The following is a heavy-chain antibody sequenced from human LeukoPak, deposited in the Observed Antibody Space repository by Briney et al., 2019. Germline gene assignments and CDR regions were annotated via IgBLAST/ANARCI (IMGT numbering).Heavy chain of an antibody. V-gene: IGHV3-30*04. J-gene: IGHJ4*02. Sequence: GRSLRLSCAASGFTFSSYPMHWVRQAPGKGLEWVAVISSDGNEKHYADPVKGRFTISRDNPKNTLYLQMNSLRTEDTAVYYCAREGSSGFYPYWGQGILVTVSS. CDR3: AREGSSGFYPY. CDR2: ISSDGNEK. D-gene: IGHD3-22*01. CDR1: GFTFSSYP.